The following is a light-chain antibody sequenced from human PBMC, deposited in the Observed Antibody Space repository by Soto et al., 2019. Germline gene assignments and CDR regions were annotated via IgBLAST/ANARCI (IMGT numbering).Light chain of an antibody. CDR3: SSYTSSSTL. CDR1: SSDVGGYNY. CDR2: DVS. J-gene: IGLJ2*01. Sequence: QSALTQPASVSGSPGQSITISCTGTSSDVGGYNYVSWYQQHPGKAPKLMIYDVSNRPSGVSNRFSGSKSGITASLTISGLQAEDEADYYCSSYTSSSTLFGGGTKLTVL. V-gene: IGLV2-14*01.